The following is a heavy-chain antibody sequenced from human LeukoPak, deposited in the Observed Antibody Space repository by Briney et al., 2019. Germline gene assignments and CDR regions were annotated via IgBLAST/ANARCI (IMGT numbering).Heavy chain of an antibody. J-gene: IGHJ6*04. D-gene: IGHD6-13*01. CDR2: MNPNSGNT. Sequence: ASVKVSCKASGYTFTSYDINWVRQATGQGLEWMGWMNPNSGNTGYAQKFQGRVTMTEDTSTDTAYMELSSLRSEDTAVYYCATSWVAAGIGTYYGMDVWGKGTTVTVSS. CDR3: ATSWVAAGIGTYYGMDV. V-gene: IGHV1-8*01. CDR1: GYTFTSYD.